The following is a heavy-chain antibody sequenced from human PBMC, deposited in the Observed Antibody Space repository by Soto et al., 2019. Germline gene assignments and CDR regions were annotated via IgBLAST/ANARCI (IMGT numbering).Heavy chain of an antibody. V-gene: IGHV4-31*03. CDR1: GGSISSGGYY. Sequence: KASETLSLTCTVSGGSISSGGYYWSWIRQHPGKGLEWIGYIYYSGSTYYNPSLKSRVTISVDTSKNQFSLKLSSVTAADTAVYYCARGLGYSYGLRGFYYFDYWGQGTLVTVSS. J-gene: IGHJ4*02. CDR2: IYYSGST. D-gene: IGHD5-18*01. CDR3: ARGLGYSYGLRGFYYFDY.